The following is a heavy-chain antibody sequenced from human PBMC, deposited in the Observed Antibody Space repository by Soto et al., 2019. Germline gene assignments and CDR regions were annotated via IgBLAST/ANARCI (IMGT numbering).Heavy chain of an antibody. CDR2: ISGYNGDT. D-gene: IGHD6-13*01. CDR1: GYTFTSYG. J-gene: IGHJ4*02. Sequence: GASVKVSCKASGYTFTSYGISWVRQAPGQGLEWMGWISGYNGDTNYAQKLQGRVTMTTDTSTNTAYMELRSLRSDDTAVYYCARAPQTVAGAGIWYWGQGTLVTLSS. CDR3: ARAPQTVAGAGIWY. V-gene: IGHV1-18*04.